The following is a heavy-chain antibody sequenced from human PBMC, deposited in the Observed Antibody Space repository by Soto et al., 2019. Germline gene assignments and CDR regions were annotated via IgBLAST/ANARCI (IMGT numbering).Heavy chain of an antibody. Sequence: ASVKVSCKASGYTFTSYDINCVRQATGQGLEWMGWMNPNSGNTGYAQKFQGRVTMTRSTSVSTAYMELNSLRSEDTAVYYCARSRIRGDAFDIWGQGTMVTVSS. CDR2: MNPNSGNT. CDR3: ARSRIRGDAFDI. D-gene: IGHD1-26*01. J-gene: IGHJ3*02. V-gene: IGHV1-8*01. CDR1: GYTFTSYD.